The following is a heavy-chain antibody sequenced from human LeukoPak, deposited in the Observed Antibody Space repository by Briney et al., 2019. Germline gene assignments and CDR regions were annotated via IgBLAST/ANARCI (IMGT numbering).Heavy chain of an antibody. CDR3: AREGGTGYYFDY. CDR1: GFTFGSYG. V-gene: IGHV3-33*01. CDR2: IWYDGSNK. D-gene: IGHD1-1*01. Sequence: GGSLRLSCAASGFTFGSYGMHWVRQAPGKGLEWVAVIWYDGSNKYYADSVKGRFTISRDNSKNTLYLQMNSLRAEDTAVYYCAREGGTGYYFDYWGQGTLVTVSS. J-gene: IGHJ4*02.